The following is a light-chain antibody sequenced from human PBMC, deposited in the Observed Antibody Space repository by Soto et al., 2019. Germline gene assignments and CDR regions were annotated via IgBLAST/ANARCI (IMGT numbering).Light chain of an antibody. CDR2: GAS. V-gene: IGKV3-20*01. Sequence: EIVLTQSPGTLSLSPGEKATLSCRASQSVRSNYLAWYQQRPGQAPRLLISGASSRATGIPERFSGSGSGTDFTLTISRLEPEDFAVYYCQQYGGSPPLYTFGQGTKVDI. CDR3: QQYGGSPPLYT. CDR1: QSVRSNY. J-gene: IGKJ2*01.